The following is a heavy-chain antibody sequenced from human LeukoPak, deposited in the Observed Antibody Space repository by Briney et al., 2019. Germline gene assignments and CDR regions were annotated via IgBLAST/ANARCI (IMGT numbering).Heavy chain of an antibody. V-gene: IGHV2-5*02. D-gene: IGHD3-9*01. CDR2: IYWDDDK. CDR1: GFSPSTSGVG. Sequence: SGPTLVNPTQTLTLTCTFSGFSPSTSGVGVAWTRQPPGKALEWLALIYWDDDKRYSPSLKSRLTITKDTSKNQVVLTMTNMDPVDTATYYCAHTRREGFDTDNWFDPWGQGTLVTVSS. CDR3: AHTRREGFDTDNWFDP. J-gene: IGHJ5*02.